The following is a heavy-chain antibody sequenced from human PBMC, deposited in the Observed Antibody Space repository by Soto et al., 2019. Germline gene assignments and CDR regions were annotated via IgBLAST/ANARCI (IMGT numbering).Heavy chain of an antibody. V-gene: IGHV3-53*01. CDR2: IYSDGST. CDR3: AKDRHPDGIWTFDC. D-gene: IGHD3-9*01. CDR1: GFTVSSNY. J-gene: IGHJ4*02. Sequence: GGSLRLSCAASGFTVSSNYMTWVRQAPGKGLEWVSVIYSDGSTYYADSVKGRFTISRHNSKNTLFLQMSSLRAEDTALYYCAKDRHPDGIWTFDCWGQGTLVTVSS.